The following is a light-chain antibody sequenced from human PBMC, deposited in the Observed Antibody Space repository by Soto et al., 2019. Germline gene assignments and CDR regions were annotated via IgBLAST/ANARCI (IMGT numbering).Light chain of an antibody. V-gene: IGKV1-9*01. CDR3: LQDINYPWT. CDR2: AAS. J-gene: IGKJ1*01. CDR1: QGISSY. Sequence: DIQLTQSPSFLSGSVGDRVTIACGSSQGISSYLAWYQQKPVKAPKLLIYAASTLQSGVPSRFSGSGSGTDFTLAISSLQPEDSATYYCLQDINYPWTFGQGTKVDIK.